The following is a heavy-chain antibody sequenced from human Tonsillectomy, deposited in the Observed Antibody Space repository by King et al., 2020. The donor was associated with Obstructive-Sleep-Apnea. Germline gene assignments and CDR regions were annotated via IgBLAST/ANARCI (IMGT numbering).Heavy chain of an antibody. CDR2: ISSSGSTI. CDR1: GFTFSDYY. J-gene: IGHJ6*02. V-gene: IGHV3-11*01. D-gene: IGHD6-13*01. Sequence: VQLVQSGGGLVKPGGSLRLSCAASGFTFSDYYMSWIRQAPGKGLEWGSYISSSGSTIYYADSVKGRFTISRDNAKNSLYLQMNSLRAEDTAVYYCARESSSWYFYYYGMDVWGQGTTVTVSS. CDR3: ARESSSWYFYYYGMDV.